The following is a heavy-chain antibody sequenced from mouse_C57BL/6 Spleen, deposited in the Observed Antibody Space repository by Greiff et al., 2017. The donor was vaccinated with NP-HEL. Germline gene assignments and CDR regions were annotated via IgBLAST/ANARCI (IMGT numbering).Heavy chain of an antibody. CDR1: GYSITSGYY. Sequence: VQLQQSGPGLVKPSQSLSLTCSVTGYSITSGYYWNWIRQFPGNKLEWMGYISYDGSNNYNPSLKNRISITRDTSKNQFFLKLNSVTTEDTATYYCARGPFYGSSYPYYFDYWGQGTTLTVSS. J-gene: IGHJ2*01. V-gene: IGHV3-6*01. CDR2: ISYDGSN. D-gene: IGHD1-1*01. CDR3: ARGPFYGSSYPYYFDY.